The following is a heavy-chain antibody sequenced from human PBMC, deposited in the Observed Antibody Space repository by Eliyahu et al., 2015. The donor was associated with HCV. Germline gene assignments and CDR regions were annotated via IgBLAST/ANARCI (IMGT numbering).Heavy chain of an antibody. J-gene: IGHJ4*02. V-gene: IGHV5-51*01. CDR3: ARQGQSGYSSGNGLFWDY. D-gene: IGHD5-18*01. CDR2: IYPGDSDT. Sequence: EVQLVQSGAEVRAPGESLKISCKVSGYSFTNYWIGWVRQMPGKGLEWMGMIYPGDSDTRYSPSFQGQVTVSGDKSINTAYLQWSSLKASDTAMYYCARQGQSGYSSGNGLFWDYWGQGTLVSVSS. CDR1: GYSFTNYW.